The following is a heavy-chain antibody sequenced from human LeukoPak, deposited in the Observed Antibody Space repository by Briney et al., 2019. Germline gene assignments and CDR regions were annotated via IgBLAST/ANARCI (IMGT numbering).Heavy chain of an antibody. Sequence: GGSLRLACAASGLTFSSYAMSWVRQAPGKGLEWVSAISGSGGSTYYADSVTGRFTISRDNSKNTLYLQMNSLRAEDTAVYYCARGRIASYSCGMDVWGQGTTVTVSS. J-gene: IGHJ6*02. CDR1: GLTFSSYA. CDR3: ARGRIASYSCGMDV. CDR2: ISGSGGST. V-gene: IGHV3-23*01. D-gene: IGHD3-16*01.